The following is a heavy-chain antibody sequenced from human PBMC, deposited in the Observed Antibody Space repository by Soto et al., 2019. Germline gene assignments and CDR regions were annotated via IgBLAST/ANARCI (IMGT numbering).Heavy chain of an antibody. Sequence: EVHLLESGGGLVQPGGSLRLSCAASGFTFSSYAMSWVRQAPGKGLEWVSAISGSGGSTYYADSVKGRLTIYRDNSKNTLYLQMNSLSAEDTAVYYCAKAEYGSRTSCYTEAGFDYWGQGTLVTVSS. D-gene: IGHD2-2*02. CDR3: AKAEYGSRTSCYTEAGFDY. J-gene: IGHJ4*02. CDR1: GFTFSSYA. CDR2: ISGSGGST. V-gene: IGHV3-23*01.